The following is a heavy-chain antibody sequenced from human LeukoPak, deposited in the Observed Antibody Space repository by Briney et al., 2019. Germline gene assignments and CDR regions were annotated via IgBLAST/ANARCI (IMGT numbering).Heavy chain of an antibody. CDR1: GFTFSDQY. CDR3: AALRLASSGWHIGDY. D-gene: IGHD6-19*01. J-gene: IGHJ4*02. Sequence: PGGSLRLSCAVSGFTFSDQYMDWVRQAPGKGLEWLGRTRNKANSYTTQYAASVKGRFTISRDDSKNSLYLQTNSLKTEDTAVYYCAALRLASSGWHIGDYWGLGTLVTVSS. V-gene: IGHV3-72*01. CDR2: TRNKANSYTT.